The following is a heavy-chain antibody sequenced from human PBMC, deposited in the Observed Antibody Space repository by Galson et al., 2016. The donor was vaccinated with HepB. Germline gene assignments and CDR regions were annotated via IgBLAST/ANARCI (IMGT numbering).Heavy chain of an antibody. CDR1: GFTFSYYV. CDR3: ARARQLFSVYYFGFDV. D-gene: IGHD6-13*01. CDR2: ISDDGTRK. V-gene: IGHV3-30*04. J-gene: IGHJ6*02. Sequence: SLRLSCAASGFTFSYYVVHWVRQAPGKGLEWVALISDDGTRKYFADSVKGRVTISRDNSNNTLDLQMNNRRGEDTAVYYCARARQLFSVYYFGFDVWGPGTTVTVSS.